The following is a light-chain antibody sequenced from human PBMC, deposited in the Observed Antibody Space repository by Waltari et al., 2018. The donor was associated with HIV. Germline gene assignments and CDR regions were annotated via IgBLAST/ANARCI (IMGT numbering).Light chain of an antibody. CDR1: SSHFGLYNF. V-gene: IGLV2-14*03. CDR2: DVT. Sequence: QSALTQPASVSGSPGQSVTISCTGPSSHFGLYNFLSWYQQYPGNVPKVIIYDVTSRPSGVPHRFSCSRSGNTASLTISGLQVDDEAVYYCSTHTTNDTLEFGGGTKLTVL. J-gene: IGLJ2*01. CDR3: STHTTNDTLE.